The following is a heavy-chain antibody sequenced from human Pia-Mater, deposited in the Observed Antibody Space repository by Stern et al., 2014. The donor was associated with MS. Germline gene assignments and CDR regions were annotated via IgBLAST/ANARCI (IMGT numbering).Heavy chain of an antibody. CDR1: GYTFTNYG. CDR2: ISAYNGNT. D-gene: IGHD1-1*01. Sequence: VQLVESGDEVKKPGASVKVSCKASGYTFTNYGITWGRQAPGQGLEWMGWISAYNGNTNYEQNLQGRVTMTTDTSTSTVYMELRSLRSDDAAVYYCARAAGILDFWGQGTLVIVSS. J-gene: IGHJ4*02. CDR3: ARAAGILDF. V-gene: IGHV1-18*01.